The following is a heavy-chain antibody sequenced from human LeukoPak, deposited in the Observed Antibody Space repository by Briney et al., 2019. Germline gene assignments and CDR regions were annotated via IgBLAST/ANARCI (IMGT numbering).Heavy chain of an antibody. CDR1: GGSISSGSYY. V-gene: IGHV4-61*02. CDR3: AREGRFGDLFDY. D-gene: IGHD3-10*01. J-gene: IGHJ4*02. Sequence: PSQTLSLTCTVSGGSISSGSYYWSWIRQPAGKGLEWIGRIYTSGSTNYNPSLKSRVTISVDTSKNQFSLKLSSVTAADTAVYYCAREGRFGDLFDYWGQGTLVTVSS. CDR2: IYTSGST.